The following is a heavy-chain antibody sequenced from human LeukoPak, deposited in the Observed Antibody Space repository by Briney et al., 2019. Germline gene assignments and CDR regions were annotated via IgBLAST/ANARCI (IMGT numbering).Heavy chain of an antibody. CDR3: ARDKVDSSGLVGNYYGMDV. CDR2: INPNSGGT. Sequence: ASVKVSCKASGYTFTSYYMHWVRQAPGRGLEWMGWINPNSGGTNYAQKFQGWVTMTRDTSISTAYMELSRLRSDDTAVYYCARDKVDSSGLVGNYYGMDVWGQGTTVTVSS. CDR1: GYTFTSYY. V-gene: IGHV1-2*04. D-gene: IGHD6-19*01. J-gene: IGHJ6*02.